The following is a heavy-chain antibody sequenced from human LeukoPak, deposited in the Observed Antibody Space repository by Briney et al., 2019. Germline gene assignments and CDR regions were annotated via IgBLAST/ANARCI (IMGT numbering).Heavy chain of an antibody. CDR2: ISGSNGNT. CDR1: SYTFTRYG. Sequence: HRASVKVSCKASSYTFTRYGIGWVRQAPGQGLEWMGWISGSNGNTNYAQKFQGRVSMTADTSTSTAYMELRSLRSDDTAVYYCAGSGRGTYYYFDLWGQGTLVTVSS. V-gene: IGHV1-18*01. D-gene: IGHD1-26*01. J-gene: IGHJ4*02. CDR3: AGSGRGTYYYFDL.